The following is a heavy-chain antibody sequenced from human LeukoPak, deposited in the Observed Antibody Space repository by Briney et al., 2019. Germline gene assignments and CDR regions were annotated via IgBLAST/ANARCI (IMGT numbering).Heavy chain of an antibody. CDR1: GGSISSGSYY. J-gene: IGHJ5*02. Sequence: SETLSLTCTVSGGSISSGSYYWSWIRQPAGKGLEWIGRIYTSGCTNYNPSLKSRFTISVDTSKNQFSLTLSSVTAADTAVYYCARGGAYDFWSGGNWFDPWGQGTLVTVSS. V-gene: IGHV4-61*02. CDR3: ARGGAYDFWSGGNWFDP. CDR2: IYTSGCT. D-gene: IGHD3-3*01.